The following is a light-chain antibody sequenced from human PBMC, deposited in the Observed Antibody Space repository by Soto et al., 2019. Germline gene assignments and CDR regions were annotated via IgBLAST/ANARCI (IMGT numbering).Light chain of an antibody. CDR1: SSDVGGYNY. CDR3: CSYAGSYTFGVV. CDR2: DVS. V-gene: IGLV2-11*01. Sequence: QSALTQPRSVSGSPGQSVTISCTGTSSDVGGYNYVSWYQQHPGKAPKLMIYDVSKRPSGVPDRFSGSKSGNTASLTISGLHAEDEADYYCCSYAGSYTFGVVFGGGTKLIVL. J-gene: IGLJ2*01.